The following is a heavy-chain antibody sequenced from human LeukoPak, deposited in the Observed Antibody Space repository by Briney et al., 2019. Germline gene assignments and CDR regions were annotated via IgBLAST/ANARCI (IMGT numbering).Heavy chain of an antibody. Sequence: PSETLSLTCAVYGGSFSGYYWSWIRQPPGKGLEWIGEINHSGSTNYNPSLKSRVTISVDTSKNQFSLKLSSVTAADTAVYYRARVGPKGQPRAYYYYYYMDVWGKGTTVTVSS. V-gene: IGHV4-34*01. J-gene: IGHJ6*03. D-gene: IGHD6-13*01. CDR3: ARVGPKGQPRAYYYYYYMDV. CDR2: INHSGST. CDR1: GGSFSGYY.